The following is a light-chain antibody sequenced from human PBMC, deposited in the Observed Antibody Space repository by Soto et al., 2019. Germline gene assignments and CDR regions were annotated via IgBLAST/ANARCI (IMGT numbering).Light chain of an antibody. CDR3: QQYNSFVT. CDR2: DSS. J-gene: IGKJ3*01. CDR1: QSISSW. V-gene: IGKV1-5*01. Sequence: DIQMTQSPSTLSASVGDRVTITFRASQSISSWLAWYQQKPGKAPKLLIYDSSSLESGVPSRFSGSGSGTEFTLTISSLQPDDFATYYCQQYNSFVTFGPGTKVDSK.